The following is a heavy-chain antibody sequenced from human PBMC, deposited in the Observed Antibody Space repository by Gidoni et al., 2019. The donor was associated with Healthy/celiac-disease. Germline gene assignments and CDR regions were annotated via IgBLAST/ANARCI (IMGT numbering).Heavy chain of an antibody. J-gene: IGHJ4*02. CDR2: ISGSGGST. CDR3: AKGVSHYYDSSGWVDDY. D-gene: IGHD3-22*01. Sequence: EVQLLESGGGLVQPGGSLRLSCAASGFTFSSYAMSWVRQAPGKGLEWVSGISGSGGSTYYADSVKGRFTISRDNSKNTLYLQMNSLRAEDTAVYYCAKGVSHYYDSSGWVDDYWGQGTLVTVSS. CDR1: GFTFSSYA. V-gene: IGHV3-23*01.